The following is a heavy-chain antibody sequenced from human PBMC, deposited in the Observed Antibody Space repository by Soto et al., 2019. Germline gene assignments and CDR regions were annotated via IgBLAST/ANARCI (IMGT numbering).Heavy chain of an antibody. D-gene: IGHD2-15*01. J-gene: IGHJ6*02. CDR1: GFTFRSYA. V-gene: IGHV3-30-3*01. CDR2: ISYDGSNK. Sequence: QVQLVESGGGVVQPGRSLRLSCAAAGFTFRSYAMHWVRQAPGKGLECVAVISYDGSNKFYRDYVKGRFTISRDNSKNLLYLQINSLRYEDTAVYYCARGDREDIAVVIGVRPGEYGVDVWGQGTTVTVSS. CDR3: ARGDREDIAVVIGVRPGEYGVDV.